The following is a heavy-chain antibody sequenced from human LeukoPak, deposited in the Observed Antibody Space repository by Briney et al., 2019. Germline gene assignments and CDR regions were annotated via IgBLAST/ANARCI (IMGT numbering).Heavy chain of an antibody. CDR1: GYTFTGYY. Sequence: ASVKVSCKASGYTFTGYYMHWVRQAPGQGLEWMGWISAYNGNTNYAQNFQGRVTMTRDTSISTAYMELSRLRSDDTAVYYCARDPSWELPFYYYYMDVWGKGTTVTISS. CDR2: ISAYNGNT. V-gene: IGHV1-2*02. CDR3: ARDPSWELPFYYYYMDV. J-gene: IGHJ6*03. D-gene: IGHD1-26*01.